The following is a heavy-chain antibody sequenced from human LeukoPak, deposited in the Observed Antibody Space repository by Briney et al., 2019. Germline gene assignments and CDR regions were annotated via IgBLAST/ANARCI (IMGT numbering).Heavy chain of an antibody. CDR2: IYHSGST. J-gene: IGHJ5*02. V-gene: IGHV4-4*02. CDR3: AREGTTYYYDTSGYRPPSGS. D-gene: IGHD3-22*01. CDR1: GGSISSSNW. Sequence: SGTLSLTCAVSGGSISSSNWWSWVRQPPGKGLEWIGSIYHSGSTYYNPSLKSRVTISVDTSKNQFSLKLSSVTAADTAVYYCAREGTTYYYDTSGYRPPSGSWGQGTLVTVSS.